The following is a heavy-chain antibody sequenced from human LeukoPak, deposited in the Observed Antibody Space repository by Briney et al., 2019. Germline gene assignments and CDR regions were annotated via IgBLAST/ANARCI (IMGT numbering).Heavy chain of an antibody. CDR2: IWYDGSNK. V-gene: IGHV3-33*01. D-gene: IGHD6-13*01. Sequence: GSLRLSCAASGFSFTRFGMHWVRQAPGKGLEWVAVIWYDGSNKNYADSVKGRFTISRDNSKNTMYLQMNSLRAEDTAVYYCAGDVAAAGSASPHGMDVWGQGTTVTVSS. CDR1: GFSFTRFG. CDR3: AGDVAAAGSASPHGMDV. J-gene: IGHJ6*02.